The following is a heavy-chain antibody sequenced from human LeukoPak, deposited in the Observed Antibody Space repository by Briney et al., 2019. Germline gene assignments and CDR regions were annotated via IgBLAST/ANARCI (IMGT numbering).Heavy chain of an antibody. D-gene: IGHD2-2*01. Sequence: SQTLSLTCTVSGGSISSGSDYWSWIRQPAGKGLEWIGRIYTSGSTNYNPSLKSRVTISVDTSKNQFSLKLSSVTAADTAVYYCARRRARYCSSTSCYGRCFDYWGQGTLVTVSS. V-gene: IGHV4-61*02. CDR1: GGSISSGSDY. CDR3: ARRRARYCSSTSCYGRCFDY. J-gene: IGHJ4*02. CDR2: IYTSGST.